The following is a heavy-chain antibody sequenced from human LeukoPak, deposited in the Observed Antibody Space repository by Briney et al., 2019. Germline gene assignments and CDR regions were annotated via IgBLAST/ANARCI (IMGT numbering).Heavy chain of an antibody. Sequence: GGSLRLSCAASGYTFRRNGMHWVRQAPGKGLEWVSGSGGTSGSTFDADSVKGRFTISRDNAKNSLYLQMNSLRAEDTAIYYCTRDFGSIVVVTAIIDWGQGTLVTVSS. D-gene: IGHD2-21*02. J-gene: IGHJ4*02. CDR2: SGGTSGST. CDR1: GYTFRRNG. V-gene: IGHV3-23*01. CDR3: TRDFGSIVVVTAIID.